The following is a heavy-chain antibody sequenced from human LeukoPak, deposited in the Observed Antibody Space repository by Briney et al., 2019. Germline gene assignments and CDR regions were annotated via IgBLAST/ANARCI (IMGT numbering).Heavy chain of an antibody. D-gene: IGHD3-3*01. V-gene: IGHV4-34*01. CDR3: ARDGITIFGVVIRRNWFDP. J-gene: IGHJ5*02. Sequence: SETLSLTCAVYGGSFSGYYWSWIRQPPGKGLEWIGEINHSGSTNYNPSLKSRVTISVDTSKNQFSLKLSSVTAADTAVYYCARDGITIFGVVIRRNWFDPWGQGTLVTVSS. CDR1: GGSFSGYY. CDR2: INHSGST.